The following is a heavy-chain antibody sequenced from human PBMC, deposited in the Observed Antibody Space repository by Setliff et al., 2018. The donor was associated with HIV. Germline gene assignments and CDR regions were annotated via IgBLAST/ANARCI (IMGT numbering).Heavy chain of an antibody. CDR2: ISAYNGNT. Sequence: ASVKVSCKASGYTFTSYGISWVRQAPGQGLEWMGWISAYNGNTDYARNLQDRVTMATDTSTSTAYMELRSLRSDDSAMYYCVRVGRGGYYYDAFDFWGQGTMVTVSS. J-gene: IGHJ3*01. CDR1: GYTFTSYG. V-gene: IGHV1-18*01. CDR3: VRVGRGGYYYDAFDF. D-gene: IGHD3-3*01.